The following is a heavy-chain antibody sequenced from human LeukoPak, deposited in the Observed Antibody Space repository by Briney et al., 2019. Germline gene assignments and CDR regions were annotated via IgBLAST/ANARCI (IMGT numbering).Heavy chain of an antibody. CDR2: INHSGST. D-gene: IGHD2-21*02. J-gene: IGHJ4*02. Sequence: SETLSLTCAVYGGSFSGYYWSWIRQPPGKGLEWIGEINHSGSTNYNPSLKSRVTISVDTSKNQFSLKLGSVTAADTAVYYCARAVGAWGVVTAIYYFDYWGQGTLVTVSS. CDR3: ARAVGAWGVVTAIYYFDY. V-gene: IGHV4-34*01. CDR1: GGSFSGYY.